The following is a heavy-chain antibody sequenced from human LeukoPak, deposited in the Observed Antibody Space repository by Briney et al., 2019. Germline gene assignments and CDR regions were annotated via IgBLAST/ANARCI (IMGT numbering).Heavy chain of an antibody. V-gene: IGHV1-3*01. J-gene: IGHJ4*02. CDR3: ARDSGSGSNDY. CDR1: GYTLTSYA. CDR2: ISAGNGNT. D-gene: IGHD1-26*01. Sequence: ASVTVSCKASGYTLTSYAIHWVRQAPGQRLEWMGWISAGNGNTKYSQNFQGRVTFISNTSATTAFMELSSLRSEDAAVYYCARDSGSGSNDYWGQGTLVTVSS.